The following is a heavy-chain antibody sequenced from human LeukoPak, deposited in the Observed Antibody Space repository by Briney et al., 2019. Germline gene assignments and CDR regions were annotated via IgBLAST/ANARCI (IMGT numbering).Heavy chain of an antibody. CDR1: GFTFSSYG. D-gene: IGHD5-24*01. Sequence: GGSLRLSCAASGFTFSSYGMHWVRQAPGKGLEWVAFIRYDGSNKYYADSVKGRFTISRDNSKNTLYLQMNSLRAEDTAVYYCARDLNGRLHKAMDVWGKGTTVTVSS. V-gene: IGHV3-30*02. CDR2: IRYDGSNK. CDR3: ARDLNGRLHKAMDV. J-gene: IGHJ6*04.